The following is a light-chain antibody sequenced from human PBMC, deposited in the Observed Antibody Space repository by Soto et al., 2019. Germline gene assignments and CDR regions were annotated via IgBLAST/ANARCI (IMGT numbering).Light chain of an antibody. CDR2: KAS. V-gene: IGKV1-5*03. J-gene: IGKJ1*01. CDR1: QSVSNW. Sequence: DIQMTHSPSSLSASLGDRVIITFRASQSVSNWLAWYQQKPGKAPKLLIYKASTLKSGVPSRFSGSGSGTEFTLTISSLQPDDFATYYCQHYNSYSEAFGQGTKVDIK. CDR3: QHYNSYSEA.